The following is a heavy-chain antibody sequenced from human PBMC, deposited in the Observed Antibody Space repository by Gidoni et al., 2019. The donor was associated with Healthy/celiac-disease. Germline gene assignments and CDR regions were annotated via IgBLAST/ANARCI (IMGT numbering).Heavy chain of an antibody. CDR1: GFTFSSDA. CDR3: AKSVPAIVVVVAADY. Sequence: EVQLLESGGGLVQPGRSLRLSCAASGFTFSSDAMSWVRQAPGKGLEWVSASSGSGGSTYYADSVKGRFTISRDNSKNTLYLQMNSLRAEDTAVYYCAKSVPAIVVVVAADYWGQGTLVTVSS. J-gene: IGHJ4*02. CDR2: SSGSGGST. V-gene: IGHV3-23*01. D-gene: IGHD2-15*01.